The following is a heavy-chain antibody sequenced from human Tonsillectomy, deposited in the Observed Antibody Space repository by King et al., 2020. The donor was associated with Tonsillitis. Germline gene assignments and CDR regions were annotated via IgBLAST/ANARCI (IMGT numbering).Heavy chain of an antibody. CDR3: AGVDSGGYYGGFDY. CDR1: GFTFSSYA. CDR2: VSYDGSNK. J-gene: IGHJ4*02. Sequence: VQLVESGGGVVQPGTSLRLSCAASGFTFSSYAMHWVRQAPGKGLEWVAAVSYDGSNKYHADSVKGRFTISRDNSKNTLYLQMNSLRAEDTAVYYCAGVDSGGYYGGFDYWGQGTLVTVSS. V-gene: IGHV3-30-3*01. D-gene: IGHD3-22*01.